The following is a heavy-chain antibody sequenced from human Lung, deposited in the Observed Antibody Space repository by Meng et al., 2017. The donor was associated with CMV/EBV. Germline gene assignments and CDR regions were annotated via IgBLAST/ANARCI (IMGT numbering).Heavy chain of an antibody. Sequence: SCAASGFTFSSYAMHWVRQAPGKGLEWVAVISYDGSNKYYADSVKGRFTISRDNSKNTLYLQMNSLRAEDTAVYYCARDQYYYDRSGYYDYWGQGTXVTVSS. CDR2: ISYDGSNK. J-gene: IGHJ4*02. V-gene: IGHV3-30-3*01. D-gene: IGHD3-22*01. CDR3: ARDQYYYDRSGYYDY. CDR1: GFTFSSYA.